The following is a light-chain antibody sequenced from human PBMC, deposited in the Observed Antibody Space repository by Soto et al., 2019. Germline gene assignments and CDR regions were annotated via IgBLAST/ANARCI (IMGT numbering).Light chain of an antibody. CDR2: GAS. V-gene: IGKV3-20*01. CDR3: QQYGSSLYT. CDR1: QSVSSSY. J-gene: IGKJ2*01. Sequence: EIVLTQSPGTLSLSAGERATLSCRASQSVSSSYLAWYQQKPGQAPRLLIYGASSRATGIPDRFSGSASGTDFTLTISRLEPEDLAVYYCQQYGSSLYTFGQGTKLEIK.